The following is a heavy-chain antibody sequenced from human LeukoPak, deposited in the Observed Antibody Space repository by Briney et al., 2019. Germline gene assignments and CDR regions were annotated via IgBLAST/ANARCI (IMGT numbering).Heavy chain of an antibody. D-gene: IGHD5-12*01. CDR1: GFTFSSYA. CDR3: ARVDIVATTSRLYFDY. V-gene: IGHV3-23*01. J-gene: IGHJ4*02. CDR2: ISGSGGST. Sequence: PGGSLRLSCAASGFTFSSYAMSWVRQAPGKGLEWVSAISGSGGSTYYADSVKGRFTISRDNSKNTLYLQMNSLRAEDTAVYYCARVDIVATTSRLYFDYWGQGTLVTVSS.